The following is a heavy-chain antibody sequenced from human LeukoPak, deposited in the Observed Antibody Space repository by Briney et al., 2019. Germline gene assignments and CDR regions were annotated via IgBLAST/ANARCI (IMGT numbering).Heavy chain of an antibody. D-gene: IGHD6-13*01. J-gene: IGHJ5*02. CDR1: GGSFSGYY. V-gene: IGHV4-34*01. Sequence: PSETLSLTCAVYGGSFSGYYWSWIRQPPGKGLEWIGEINHSGSTNYNPSLKSRDTISVDTSKNQFSLKLSSVTAADTAVYYCARDIAAAGAYNWFDPWGQGTLVTVSS. CDR2: INHSGST. CDR3: ARDIAAAGAYNWFDP.